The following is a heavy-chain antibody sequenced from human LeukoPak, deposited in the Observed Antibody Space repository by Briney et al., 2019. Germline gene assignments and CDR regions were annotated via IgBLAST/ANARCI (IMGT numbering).Heavy chain of an antibody. CDR3: ARHDINPYYYDSSGYLPSYFDY. CDR1: GGSISSSSYY. V-gene: IGHV4-39*01. CDR2: IYYSGST. D-gene: IGHD3-22*01. J-gene: IGHJ4*02. Sequence: PSETLSLTRTVSGGSISSSSYYWGWIRQPPGKGLEWIGSIYYSGSTYYNPSLKSRVTISVDTSKNQFSLKLSSVTAADTAVYYCARHDINPYYYDSSGYLPSYFDYWGQGALVTVSS.